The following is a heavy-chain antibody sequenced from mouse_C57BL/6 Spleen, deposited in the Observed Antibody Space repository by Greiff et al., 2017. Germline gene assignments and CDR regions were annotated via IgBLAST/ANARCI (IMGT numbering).Heavy chain of an antibody. CDR2: IRLKSDNYAT. D-gene: IGHD2-1*01. V-gene: IGHV6-3*01. Sequence: EVKVEESGGGLVQPGGSMKLSCVASGFTFSNYWMNWVRQSPEKGLEWVAQIRLKSDNYATHYAESVKGRFTISRDDSKSSVYLQMNNLRAESTEIYCCHCRNYDFDYWGQGTTLTVSS. CDR3: HCRNYDFDY. CDR1: GFTFSNYW. J-gene: IGHJ2*01.